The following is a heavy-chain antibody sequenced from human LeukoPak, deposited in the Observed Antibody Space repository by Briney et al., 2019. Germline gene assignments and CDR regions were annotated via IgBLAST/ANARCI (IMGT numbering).Heavy chain of an antibody. V-gene: IGHV4-59*08. CDR2: IYYSGST. J-gene: IGHJ5*02. CDR1: GGSISSYY. D-gene: IGHD6-19*01. CDR3: ARHASGRSGWAVWFDP. Sequence: SETLSLTCTVSGGSISSYYWSWIRQPPGKGLEWIGYIYYSGSTNYNPSLKSRVTISVDTSKNQFSLKLSSVTAADTAVYYCARHASGRSGWAVWFDPWGQGTLVTVSS.